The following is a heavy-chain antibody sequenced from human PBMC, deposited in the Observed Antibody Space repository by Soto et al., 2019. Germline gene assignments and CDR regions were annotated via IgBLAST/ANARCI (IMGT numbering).Heavy chain of an antibody. CDR2: IYHSGST. Sequence: SSETLSLTCAVSGGSISSGGYSWTWIRQPPGKGLEWIGYIYHSGSTYYRLSLKSRVTISVDKSKNHFSLNLTSVTAADTAVYYCARVYSGSYSDSWGQGTLVTVYS. CDR3: ARVYSGSYSDS. CDR1: GGSISSGGYS. V-gene: IGHV4-30-2*01. J-gene: IGHJ4*02. D-gene: IGHD1-26*01.